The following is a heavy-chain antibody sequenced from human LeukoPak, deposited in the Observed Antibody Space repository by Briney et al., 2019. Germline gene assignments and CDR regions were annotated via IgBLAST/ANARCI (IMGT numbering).Heavy chain of an antibody. V-gene: IGHV3-53*01. CDR2: IYSGGTT. D-gene: IGHD4-17*01. CDR1: GFTVSTNY. J-gene: IGHJ4*02. CDR3: AKGDDYGDYVLQY. Sequence: GGSLRLSCAASGFTVSTNYMSWVRQAPGKGLEWVSVIYSGGTTNYADSVKGRFTISRDNSKNTLYLQMNSLRAEDTAVYYCAKGDDYGDYVLQYWGQGTLVTVSS.